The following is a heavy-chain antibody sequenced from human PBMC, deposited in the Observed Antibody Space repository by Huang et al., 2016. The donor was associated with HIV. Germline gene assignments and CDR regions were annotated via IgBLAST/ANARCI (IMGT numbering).Heavy chain of an antibody. CDR2: TSGSGGNQ. V-gene: IGHV3-23*01. CDR1: AFTFRSYA. D-gene: IGHD5-12*01. Sequence: EMQLLESGGGLVQPGGSLRLSCAASAFTFRSYAMTWVRQAPGKGLEWGSATSGSGGNQYYAYSVKGRFTISRYNAKNTLYLQMNSLRAEDTAVYYCAKVASGYDFSARGSDWFDPWGQGTLVSVSS. CDR3: AKVASGYDFSARGSDWFDP. J-gene: IGHJ5*02.